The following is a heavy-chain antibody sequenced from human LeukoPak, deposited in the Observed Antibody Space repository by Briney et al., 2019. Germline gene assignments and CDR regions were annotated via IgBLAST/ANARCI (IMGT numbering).Heavy chain of an antibody. CDR1: GFTFSSYW. V-gene: IGHV3-74*01. CDR3: AKGAYYDILTGYVYYFDY. J-gene: IGHJ4*02. Sequence: PGGSLRLSCAASGFTFSSYWMHWVRQPPGSGLVWVSRISGDGSTTPYADSVKGRLTISRDNAKNTLYLQMNSLRAEDTAVYYCAKGAYYDILTGYVYYFDYWGQGTLVTVSS. CDR2: ISGDGSTT. D-gene: IGHD3-9*01.